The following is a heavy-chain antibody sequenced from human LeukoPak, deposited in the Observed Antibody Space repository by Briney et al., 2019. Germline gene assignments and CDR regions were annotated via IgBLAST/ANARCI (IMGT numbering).Heavy chain of an antibody. J-gene: IGHJ4*02. CDR3: TRFGPDY. Sequence: SETLSLTCTVSGYSISSGFYWGWIRQPPGKGLGWIGSIHHSRGTNYNPSLKSRVTISLDTSKNPFSLKLNSVTAADTAVYYCTRFGPDYWGQGTLVTVS. V-gene: IGHV4-38-2*02. CDR2: IHHSRGT. CDR1: GYSISSGFY. D-gene: IGHD3-10*01.